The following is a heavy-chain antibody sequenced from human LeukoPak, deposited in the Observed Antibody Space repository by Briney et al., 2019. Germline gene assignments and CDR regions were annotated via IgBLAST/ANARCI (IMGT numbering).Heavy chain of an antibody. CDR1: GFTFSSYG. CDR2: ISYDGSNK. D-gene: IGHD3-16*01. J-gene: IGHJ4*02. CDR3: ANLIDFDY. Sequence: PGKSLRLSCAASGFTFSSYGMHWVRQAPGKGLEWVAVISYDGSNKYYADSVKGRFTISRDNSKNTLYLQMNSLRAEDTAVYYCANLIDFDYWGQGTLVTVSS. V-gene: IGHV3-30*18.